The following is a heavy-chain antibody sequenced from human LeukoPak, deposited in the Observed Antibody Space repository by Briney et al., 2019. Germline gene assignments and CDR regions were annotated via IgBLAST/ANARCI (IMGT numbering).Heavy chain of an antibody. Sequence: GASVKVSCKASRYTFTDYYMHWVRQAPGQGLEWVGPIKPNSGATNYAREFQGSVTMTRDTSITTAYMDMSRLTSDDTAVFYCARDSLGFGALWYFDYWGQGTLVTVSS. CDR3: ARDSLGFGALWYFDY. V-gene: IGHV1-2*06. D-gene: IGHD3-3*01. J-gene: IGHJ4*02. CDR2: IKPNSGAT. CDR1: RYTFTDYY.